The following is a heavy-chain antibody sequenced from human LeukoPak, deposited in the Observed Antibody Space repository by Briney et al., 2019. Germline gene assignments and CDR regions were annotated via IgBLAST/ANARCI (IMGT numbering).Heavy chain of an antibody. V-gene: IGHV1-69*01. J-gene: IGHJ4*02. CDR3: ARVPSLYSGYDFVY. CDR2: IIPIFGTA. Sequence: SVKVSCKASGGTFSSYAISWVRQAPGQGLEWMGGIIPIFGTANYAQKFQGRVTITADEFTSTAYMELSSLRSEDTAVYYCARVPSLYSGYDFVYWGQGTLVTVSS. CDR1: GGTFSSYA. D-gene: IGHD5-12*01.